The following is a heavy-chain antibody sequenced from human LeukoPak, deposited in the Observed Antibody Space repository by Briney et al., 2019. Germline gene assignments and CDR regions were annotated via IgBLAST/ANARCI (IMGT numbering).Heavy chain of an antibody. CDR3: SRGDY. Sequence: GASVRVSCKTSGYTFTNYDINWVRQATGQGLEWMGWMNPHSGNTGYEQNLQGRITLTRNTSISTAYMELRSLRSEDTAVYCCSRGDYWGQGTLVTVSS. J-gene: IGHJ4*02. CDR1: GYTFTNYD. V-gene: IGHV1-8*01. CDR2: MNPHSGNT.